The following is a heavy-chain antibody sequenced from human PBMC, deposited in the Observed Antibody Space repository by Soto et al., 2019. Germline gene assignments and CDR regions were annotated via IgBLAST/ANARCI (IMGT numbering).Heavy chain of an antibody. V-gene: IGHV4-59*01. CDR1: GDSIRTYY. J-gene: IGHJ4*02. D-gene: IGHD2-15*01. Sequence: QVQLQESGPGLVKPSETLSLTCTVSGDSIRTYYWSWIRQPPGKGLEYIGYIHYSGSTNSNPSLKSRVTISVDTSKNQFSLKLRSVTAADTAVYYCAKLLTSKMPTDYWGQGTLVTVSS. CDR3: AKLLTSKMPTDY. CDR2: IHYSGST.